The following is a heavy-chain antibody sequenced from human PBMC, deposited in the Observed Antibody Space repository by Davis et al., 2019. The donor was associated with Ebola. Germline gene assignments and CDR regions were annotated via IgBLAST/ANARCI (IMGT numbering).Heavy chain of an antibody. CDR3: ASSPAMTK. V-gene: IGHV3-48*02. D-gene: IGHD5-18*01. J-gene: IGHJ4*02. CDR2: ISSSSSTI. CDR1: GFTFSSYS. Sequence: SLNISCAASGFTFSSYSMNWLRQAPGKRLEWVSYISSSSSTIYYADSVKRRFTISRDTAKNSLYLQMNSLRDENTAVYYCASSPAMTKWGQGTLVTVSS.